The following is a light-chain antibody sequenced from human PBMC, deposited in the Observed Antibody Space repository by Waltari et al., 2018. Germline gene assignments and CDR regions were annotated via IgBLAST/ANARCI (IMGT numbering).Light chain of an antibody. CDR1: SLCCRADNKTL. V-gene: IGKV4-1*01. Sequence: SLCCRADNKTLLSCYQKKAGQPPNLLFSAASTAEAVVRDRISGGGSGTDITLTISILQAEDVAVYYCQQNNSTMYTFGQGTKLEIK. CDR2: AAS. CDR3: QQNNSTMYT. J-gene: IGKJ2*01.